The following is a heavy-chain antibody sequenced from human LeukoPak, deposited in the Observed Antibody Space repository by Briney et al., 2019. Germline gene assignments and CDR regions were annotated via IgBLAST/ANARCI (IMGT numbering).Heavy chain of an antibody. J-gene: IGHJ4*02. CDR1: GGSFSGYY. CDR3: ARVIVTIFGVGPIDY. Sequence: SETLSLTCTVSGGSFSGYYWSWIRQPPGKGLEWIGEINHGGSTYYNPSLKSRVTISVDRSKNQFSLKLSSVTAADTAVYYCARVIVTIFGVGPIDYWGQGTLVTVSS. D-gene: IGHD3-3*01. CDR2: INHGGST. V-gene: IGHV4-34*01.